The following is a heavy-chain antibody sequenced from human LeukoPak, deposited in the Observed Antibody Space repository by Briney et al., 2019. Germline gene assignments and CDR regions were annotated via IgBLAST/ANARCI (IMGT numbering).Heavy chain of an antibody. D-gene: IGHD3-16*01. CDR3: ARDQGRYGPTPHKGN. J-gene: IGHJ4*02. CDR2: ISTYDGKT. V-gene: IGHV1-18*01. Sequence: ASVRVSCKASGYTFINYGITWVRQAPGQGLEWMGWISTYDGKTSYAQKFQGKFTMTTDTSTSTAYMELRSLRSDDTAFYYCARDQGRYGPTPHKGNWGQGTLVTLSS. CDR1: GYTFINYG.